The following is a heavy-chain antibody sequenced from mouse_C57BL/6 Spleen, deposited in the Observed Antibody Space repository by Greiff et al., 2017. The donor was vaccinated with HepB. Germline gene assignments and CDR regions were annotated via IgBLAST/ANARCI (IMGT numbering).Heavy chain of an antibody. CDR1: GIDFSRYW. CDR2: INPDSSTI. J-gene: IGHJ3*01. D-gene: IGHD3-2*02. Sequence: EASGIDFSRYWMSWVRRAPGKGLEWIGEINPDSSTINYAPSLKDKFIISRDNAKNTLYLQMSKVRSEDTALYYCARQLRLRPFAYWGQGTLVTVSA. V-gene: IGHV4-1*01. CDR3: ARQLRLRPFAY.